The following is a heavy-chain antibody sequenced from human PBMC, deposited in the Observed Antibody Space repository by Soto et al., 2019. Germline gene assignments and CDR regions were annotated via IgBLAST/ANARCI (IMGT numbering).Heavy chain of an antibody. J-gene: IGHJ6*02. Sequence: TGGSLRLSCAASGLTLSRHAMTWVRQAPGKGLEWVAFSTSHSYGGTTDYAASVKGRFTISRDDSKSTAYLQMNSLQIADTAIYYCARDGDYYGMDVWGQGTTVTVSS. CDR1: GLTLSRHA. CDR2: STSHSYGGTT. V-gene: IGHV3-49*04. CDR3: ARDGDYYGMDV. D-gene: IGHD3-3*01.